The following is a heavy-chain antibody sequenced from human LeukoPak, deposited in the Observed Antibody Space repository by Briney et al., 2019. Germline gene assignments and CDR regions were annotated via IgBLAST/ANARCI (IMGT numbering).Heavy chain of an antibody. Sequence: GGSLRLSCAASGFSFSSYWMSWARQAPGKGLEWVANIKEDGSVKYYVDSVKGRLTISGDNADNSLYLQLDSLRAEDTAVYYCARIVRGIVMPQNAFDIWGQGTVVTVSS. J-gene: IGHJ3*02. CDR2: IKEDGSVK. CDR3: ARIVRGIVMPQNAFDI. D-gene: IGHD1-26*01. V-gene: IGHV3-7*01. CDR1: GFSFSSYW.